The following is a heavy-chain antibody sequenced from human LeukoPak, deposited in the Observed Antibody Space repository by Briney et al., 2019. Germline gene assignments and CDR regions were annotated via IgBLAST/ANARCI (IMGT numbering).Heavy chain of an antibody. V-gene: IGHV3-30*03. J-gene: IGHJ4*02. D-gene: IGHD4/OR15-4a*01. CDR2: ISYDGSNK. CDR3: ARRAGAYSHPYDY. Sequence: GGSLRLSCAASGFTFSSCGMHWVRQAPGKGLEWVAVISYDGSNKYYADSVKGRFTISRDNSKNTLYLQMNSLRAEDTAVYYCARRAGAYSHPYDYWGQGTLVTVSS. CDR1: GFTFSSCG.